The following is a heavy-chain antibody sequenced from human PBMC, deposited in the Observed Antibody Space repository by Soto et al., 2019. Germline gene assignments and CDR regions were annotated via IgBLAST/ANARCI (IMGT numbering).Heavy chain of an antibody. D-gene: IGHD5-12*01. J-gene: IGHJ4*02. CDR1: GFTLSSHA. CDR2: IWYDGSKK. Sequence: QVQLVESGGGVVQPGRSLRLSCVASGFTLSSHAMHWVRQAPGKGLEWVAVIWYDGSKKYYADSVKGRFTVARDDSKNTLYLQMNSLRVEDTAVYYCARDPGYSNYDFDYWGQGTLVTVSP. V-gene: IGHV3-33*01. CDR3: ARDPGYSNYDFDY.